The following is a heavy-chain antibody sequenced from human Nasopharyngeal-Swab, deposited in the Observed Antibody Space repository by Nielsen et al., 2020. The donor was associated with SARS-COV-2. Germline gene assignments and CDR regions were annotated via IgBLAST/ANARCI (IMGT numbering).Heavy chain of an antibody. CDR2: ISSSSSYI. V-gene: IGHV3-21*01. D-gene: IGHD3-3*01. Sequence: VRQAPGKGLEWVSSISSSSSYIYYADSVKGRFTISRDNAKNSLYLQMNSLRAEDTAVYYCARDGLDYDFWSAYFMDVWGQGPQSPSP. J-gene: IGHJ6*02. CDR3: ARDGLDYDFWSAYFMDV.